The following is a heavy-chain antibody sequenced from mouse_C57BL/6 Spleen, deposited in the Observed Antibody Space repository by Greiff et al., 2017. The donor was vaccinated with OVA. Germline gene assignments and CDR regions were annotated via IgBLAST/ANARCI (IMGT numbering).Heavy chain of an antibody. V-gene: IGHV1-15*01. CDR1: GYTFTDYE. D-gene: IGHD2-1*01. Sequence: QVQLKESGAELVRPGASVTLSCKASGYTFTDYEMHWVKQTPVHGLEWIGAIDPETGGTAYNQKFKGKAILTADKSSSTAYMELRSLTSEDSAVYYCTRGDMGGNSVAWFAYWGQGTLVTVSA. CDR3: TRGDMGGNSVAWFAY. CDR2: IDPETGGT. J-gene: IGHJ3*01.